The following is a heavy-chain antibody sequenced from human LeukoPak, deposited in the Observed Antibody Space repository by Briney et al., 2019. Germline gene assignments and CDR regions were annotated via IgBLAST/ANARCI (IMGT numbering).Heavy chain of an antibody. Sequence: GGSLRLSCAASGFTFSNYWMHWVRQDPGKGLVWASFINPDGSTTNYADSVKGRFTISRDNAKNALYLQMNSLRAEDTAVYYCARDLYRIVVVPHYFDYWGQGTLVTVSS. D-gene: IGHD3-22*01. J-gene: IGHJ4*02. CDR3: ARDLYRIVVVPHYFDY. CDR1: GFTFSNYW. CDR2: INPDGSTT. V-gene: IGHV3-74*01.